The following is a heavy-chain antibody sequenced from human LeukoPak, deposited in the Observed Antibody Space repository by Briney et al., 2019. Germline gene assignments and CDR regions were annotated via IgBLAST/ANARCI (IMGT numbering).Heavy chain of an antibody. D-gene: IGHD3-9*01. V-gene: IGHV4-39*07. CDR2: IYYSGST. J-gene: IGHJ5*02. CDR3: ARVLTGHYNARWFDP. CDR1: GGSISSSSYY. Sequence: PSETLSLTCTVSGGSISSSSYYWGWIRQPPGKGLEWIGSIYYSGSTYYNPSPKSRVTISVDTSKNQFSLKLSSVTAADTAVYYCARVLTGHYNARWFDPWGQGTLVTVSS.